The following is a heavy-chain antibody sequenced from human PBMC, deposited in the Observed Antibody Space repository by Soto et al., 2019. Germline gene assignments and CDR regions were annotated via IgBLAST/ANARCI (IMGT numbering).Heavy chain of an antibody. V-gene: IGHV4-61*01. Sequence: SETLSLTCTVSGGSVSRGSYYWSWIRQPPGKGLEWIGYIYYSGSTNYNPSLKSRVTISVDTSKNQFSLKLSSVTAADTAVYYCARDFRRGDWFDPWGQGTLVTVSS. CDR3: ARDFRRGDWFDP. D-gene: IGHD3-10*01. CDR2: IYYSGST. CDR1: GGSVSRGSYY. J-gene: IGHJ5*02.